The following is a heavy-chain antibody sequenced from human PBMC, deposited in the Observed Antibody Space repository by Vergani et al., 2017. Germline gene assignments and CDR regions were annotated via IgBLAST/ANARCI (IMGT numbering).Heavy chain of an antibody. CDR3: ARGSCLGGSCYMPLFDY. V-gene: IGHV4-61*02. CDR1: GRSINSHNYY. CDR2: IHTSGST. Sequence: QVQLQESGPGLVKPSQTLSLTCTVSGRSINSHNYYWSWIRQPAGKGLEWIGRIHTSGSTNYNPSLKSRVTMSEDTSKNQFSLNLTSVTAADTAVYFCARGSCLGGSCYMPLFDYWGQGSRVTVSS. D-gene: IGHD2-15*01. J-gene: IGHJ4*02.